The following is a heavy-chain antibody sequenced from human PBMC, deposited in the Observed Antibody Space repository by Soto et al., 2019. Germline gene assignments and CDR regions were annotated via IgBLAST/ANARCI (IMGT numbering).Heavy chain of an antibody. J-gene: IGHJ6*02. V-gene: IGHV5-51*01. CDR3: ARVNPTSFYYYGMDL. CDR2: IYPGDSDT. Sequence: PGESLKISCKGSGYSFTSYWIGWVRQMPGKGLEWMGIIYPGDSDTRYSPSFQGQVTISADKSISTAYLQWSSLKASDTAMYYCARVNPTSFYYYGMDLWGQGTTVTVSS. CDR1: GYSFTSYW.